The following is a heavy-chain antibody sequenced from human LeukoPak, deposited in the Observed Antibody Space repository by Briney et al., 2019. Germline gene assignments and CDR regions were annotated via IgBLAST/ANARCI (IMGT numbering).Heavy chain of an antibody. CDR2: ISSSSSDI. J-gene: IGHJ6*04. CDR3: AKDLVRGVMGV. CDR1: GFTFSSYS. D-gene: IGHD3-10*01. Sequence: GGSLRLSCAASGFTFSSYSMNWVRQAPGKGLEWVSSISSSSSDIYYADSVKGRFTISRDNSKNTLYLQMNSLRAEDTAVYYCAKDLVRGVMGVWGKGTTVTISS. V-gene: IGHV3-21*01.